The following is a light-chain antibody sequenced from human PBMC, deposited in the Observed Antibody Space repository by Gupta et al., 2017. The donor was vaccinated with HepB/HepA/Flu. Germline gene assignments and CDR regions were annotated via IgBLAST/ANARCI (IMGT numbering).Light chain of an antibody. CDR2: GAS. V-gene: IGKV1-39*01. J-gene: IGKJ1*01. CDR3: QHSYTIPRT. CDR1: QSISNS. Sequence: DIQMTQSPSSLSASVRDRVTITCRASQSISNSLNWYQQKPGQAPKLLIYGASTLQTGVPSRFSGSGSGTDFTLTISSLQPEDFAIYYCQHSYTIPRTSGQGTKVEIK.